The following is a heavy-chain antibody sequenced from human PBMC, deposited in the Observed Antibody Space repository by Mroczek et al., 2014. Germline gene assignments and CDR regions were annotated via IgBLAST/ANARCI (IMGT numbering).Heavy chain of an antibody. V-gene: IGHV4-4*07. CDR1: GGSISSYY. CDR2: IYTSGST. D-gene: IGHD1-7*01. Sequence: QVQLQQWGPGLVKPSETLSLTCTVSGGSISSYYWSWIRQPAGKGLEWIGRIYTSGSTNYNPSLKSRVTMSVDTSKNQFSLKLSSVTAADTAVYYCARARIITGTTSGYYYGMDVWGQGTTVTVSS. J-gene: IGHJ6*02. CDR3: ARARIITGTTSGYYYGMDV.